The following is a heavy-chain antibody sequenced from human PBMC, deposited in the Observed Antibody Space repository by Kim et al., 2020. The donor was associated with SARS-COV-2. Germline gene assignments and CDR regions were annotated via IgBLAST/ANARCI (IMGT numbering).Heavy chain of an antibody. V-gene: IGHV1-3*01. D-gene: IGHD3-22*01. CDR2: INAGNGNT. CDR3: ARLRADYYDSSGPFGY. Sequence: ASVKVSCKASGYTFTSYAMHWVRQAPGQRLEWMGWINAGNGNTKYSQKFQGRVTITRDTSASTAYMELSSLRSEDTAVYYCARLRADYYDSSGPFGYWGQGTLVTVSS. CDR1: GYTFTSYA. J-gene: IGHJ4*02.